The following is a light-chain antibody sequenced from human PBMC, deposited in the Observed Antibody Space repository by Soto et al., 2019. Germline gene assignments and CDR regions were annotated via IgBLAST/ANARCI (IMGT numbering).Light chain of an antibody. V-gene: IGLV2-14*01. CDR1: SSDVGAYNY. Sequence: QSALTQPASVSGSPGQSITISCAGTSSDVGAYNYVSWYQQRPGKAPKLMIYEVTNRPSGVSNRFSGSKSGNTASLTISGLQAEDEADYYCFSYRSSTTWVFGGGTKLTVL. CDR2: EVT. J-gene: IGLJ2*01. CDR3: FSYRSSTTWV.